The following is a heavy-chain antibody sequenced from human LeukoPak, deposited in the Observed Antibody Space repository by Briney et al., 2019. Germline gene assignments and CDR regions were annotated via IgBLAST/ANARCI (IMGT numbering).Heavy chain of an antibody. CDR2: INAGNGNT. V-gene: IGHV1-3*01. D-gene: IGHD6-19*01. CDR1: GYTFTSYA. Sequence: GASVKVSCKASGYTFTSYAMHWVRQAPGQRLEWMRWINAGNGNTKYSQKFQGRVTITRDTSASTAYMELSSLRSEDTAVYYCARVSPIAVAGTHYYYGMDVWGQGTTVTVSS. J-gene: IGHJ6*02. CDR3: ARVSPIAVAGTHYYYGMDV.